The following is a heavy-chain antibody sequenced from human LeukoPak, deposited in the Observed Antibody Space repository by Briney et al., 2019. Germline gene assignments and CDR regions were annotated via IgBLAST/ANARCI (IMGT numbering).Heavy chain of an antibody. CDR3: AKCGTTCYANAFYI. CDR1: GFTFSSYA. J-gene: IGHJ3*02. V-gene: IGHV3-23*01. D-gene: IGHD2-2*01. CDR2: ISRSGGDT. Sequence: GSLRLSCAASGFTFSSYAMTWVRQAPGKGLEWVSAISRSGGDTEYADSVKGRFTISRDNSKNTLYMQMNSLRAEDAAVCYCAKCGTTCYANAFYIWGQGTVVTVSS.